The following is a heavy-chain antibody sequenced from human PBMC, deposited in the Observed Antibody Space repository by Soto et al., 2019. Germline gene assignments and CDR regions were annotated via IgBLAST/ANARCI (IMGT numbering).Heavy chain of an antibody. V-gene: IGHV4-59*01. D-gene: IGHD3-22*01. CDR3: ARDYYYDSRGYPGAYYYGMDV. J-gene: IGHJ6*02. CDR2: VYYSGHT. Sequence: SGTLSLTGSVSGGSIMSYYWIWIRQPPGKGLDCIGHVYYSGHTKYSPSLKSRVTISADTSKSQFSLKLSSVTAADTAVYYCARDYYYDSRGYPGAYYYGMDVWGQGTTVTVSS. CDR1: GGSIMSYY.